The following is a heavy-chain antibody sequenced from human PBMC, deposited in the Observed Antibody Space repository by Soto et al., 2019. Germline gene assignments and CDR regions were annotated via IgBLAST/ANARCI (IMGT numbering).Heavy chain of an antibody. D-gene: IGHD6-13*01. Sequence: SVKVSCKASGYTFTSYSIHWVRQAPGQRLEWMGWINPGNGNTKYSQKLQGRVTYTRDTSASTAYMELRSLTSEDTAIYYCARDVLDGTNSAFDLWGQGTMVTVSS. J-gene: IGHJ3*01. CDR1: GYTFTSYS. V-gene: IGHV1-3*01. CDR2: INPGNGNT. CDR3: ARDVLDGTNSAFDL.